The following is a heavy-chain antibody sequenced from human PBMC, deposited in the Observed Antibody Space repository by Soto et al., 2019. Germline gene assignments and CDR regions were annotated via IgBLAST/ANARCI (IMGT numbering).Heavy chain of an antibody. D-gene: IGHD5-18*01. Sequence: ASVKVSCKASGYTFTSYGISWVRQAPGQGLEWMGIINPSGGSTSYAQKFQGRVTMTRDTSTSTVYMELSSLRSEDTAVYYCARDEDTAMAPGDYWGQGTLVTVSS. CDR1: GYTFTSYG. J-gene: IGHJ4*02. CDR2: INPSGGST. V-gene: IGHV1-46*01. CDR3: ARDEDTAMAPGDY.